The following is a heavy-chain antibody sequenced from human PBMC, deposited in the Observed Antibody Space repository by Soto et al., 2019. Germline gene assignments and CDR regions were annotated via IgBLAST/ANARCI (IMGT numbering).Heavy chain of an antibody. CDR2: ISGGGSTI. D-gene: IGHD3-3*01. CDR1: GFTFSSYS. J-gene: IGHJ4*02. V-gene: IGHV3-48*01. Sequence: EVQLVESGGGLVQPGGSLRLSCAASGFTFSSYSLNWVRQAPGKGLEWISCISGGGSTIHYADSVQGRFTISRDNAKNSLYLYMNSLGAEDTAVYYCARHREWNYWGQGTLVTVSS. CDR3: ARHREWNY.